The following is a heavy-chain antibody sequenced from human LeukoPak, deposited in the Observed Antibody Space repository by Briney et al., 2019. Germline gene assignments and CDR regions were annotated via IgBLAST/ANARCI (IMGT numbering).Heavy chain of an antibody. J-gene: IGHJ3*02. D-gene: IGHD1-26*01. Sequence: GGSLRLSCAAPGDTFSNDGMHWVRQAPGKGLEWVASIRYDGFNKYYADSLKGRFTISRDNSKNTLYLQMNSLRAEDTAVYYCAKKTIVGATVDAFDIWGQGTMVIVSS. CDR2: IRYDGFNK. V-gene: IGHV3-30*02. CDR1: GDTFSNDG. CDR3: AKKTIVGATVDAFDI.